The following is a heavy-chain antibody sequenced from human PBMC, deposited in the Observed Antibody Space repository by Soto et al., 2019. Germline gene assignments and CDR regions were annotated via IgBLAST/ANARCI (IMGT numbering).Heavy chain of an antibody. J-gene: IGHJ4*02. CDR3: AKCSPRYSSGLKAYYFDH. Sequence: GGSLRLSCAASEFTFSSYAMSWVPQAPGRGLEWVSAISGSGSSSYYADSVKGRFTISRDNSKNTLYLQMNSLRAEDTAVYYCAKCSPRYSSGLKAYYFDHWGQGTLVTVSS. CDR2: ISGSGSSS. V-gene: IGHV3-23*01. D-gene: IGHD6-19*01. CDR1: EFTFSSYA.